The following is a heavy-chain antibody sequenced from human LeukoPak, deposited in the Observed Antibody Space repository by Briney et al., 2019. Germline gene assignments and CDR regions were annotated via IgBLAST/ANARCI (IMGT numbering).Heavy chain of an antibody. CDR1: GFTFSTYE. D-gene: IGHD5-18*01. Sequence: PGGSLRLSCAASGFTFSTYEMNWVRQAPGKGLERVSYISSSGSTIYYADSVKGRFTISGDNAKNSLYLQMNSLRAEDTAVYYCAREGGYSYGSVDYWGQGTLVTVSS. CDR2: ISSSGSTI. J-gene: IGHJ4*02. CDR3: AREGGYSYGSVDY. V-gene: IGHV3-48*03.